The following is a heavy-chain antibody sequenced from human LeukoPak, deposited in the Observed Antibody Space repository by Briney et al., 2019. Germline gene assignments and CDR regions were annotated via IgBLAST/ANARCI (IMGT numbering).Heavy chain of an antibody. CDR3: TSCTGGSCYVSVY. V-gene: IGHV3-15*01. D-gene: IGHD2-15*01. CDR1: GLTFSYTW. CDR2: IKSKTDGGTT. J-gene: IGHJ4*02. Sequence: GGSLRLSCAASGLTFSYTWMTWVRQAPGKGLEWVGRIKSKTDGGTTDYAAPAKGRFTISRDDSKNTLYLQMNSLKTEDTAVYYCTSCTGGSCYVSVYWGQGTLVTVSA.